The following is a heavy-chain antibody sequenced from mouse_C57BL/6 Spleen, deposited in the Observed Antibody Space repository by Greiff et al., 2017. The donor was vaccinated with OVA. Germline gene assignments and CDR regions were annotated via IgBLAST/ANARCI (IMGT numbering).Heavy chain of an antibody. Sequence: QVHVKQSGAELARPGASVKLSCKASGYTFTSYGISWVKQRTGQGLEWIGEIYPRSGNTYYNEKFKGKATLTADKSSSTAYMELRSLTSEDSAVYFCARGGVITTVVDHYAMDYWGQGTSVTVSS. J-gene: IGHJ4*01. V-gene: IGHV1-81*01. D-gene: IGHD1-1*01. CDR1: GYTFTSYG. CDR2: IYPRSGNT. CDR3: ARGGVITTVVDHYAMDY.